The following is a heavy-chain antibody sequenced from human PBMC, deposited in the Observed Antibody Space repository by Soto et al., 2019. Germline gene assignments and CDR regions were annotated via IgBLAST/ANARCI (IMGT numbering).Heavy chain of an antibody. J-gene: IGHJ6*02. Sequence: GGSLRLSCRASGFTFTKYWMNWVCQAPGKGLEWLANIKEDGSEKFYVDSVKGRFTISRDNAQNSVYLQMNSLRAEDTAVYCCARDEGGVGYYTGPYYYGMDVWGQGTTVTVSS. CDR2: IKEDGSEK. CDR3: ARDEGGVGYYTGPYYYGMDV. D-gene: IGHD3-3*01. CDR1: GFTFTKYW. V-gene: IGHV3-7*03.